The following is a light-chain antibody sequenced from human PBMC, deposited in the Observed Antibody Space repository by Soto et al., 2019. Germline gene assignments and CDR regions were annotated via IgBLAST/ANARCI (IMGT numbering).Light chain of an antibody. CDR2: AAS. CDR3: QQANSFPYT. J-gene: IGKJ2*01. CDR1: QGIRDD. Sequence: AIQMTQSPSSLSASIGDRVTITCRASQGIRDDLGWYRQRPGKAPELLIFAASSLQGGVPSRFSGSGSGTDLTLTISSLQPEDFATYYCQQANSFPYTFGQGTKLDIK. V-gene: IGKV1-6*01.